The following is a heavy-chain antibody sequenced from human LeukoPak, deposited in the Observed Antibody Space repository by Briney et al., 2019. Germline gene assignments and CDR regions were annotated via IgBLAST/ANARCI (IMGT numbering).Heavy chain of an antibody. CDR1: GGSFSGYY. Sequence: SETLSLTCAVYGGSFSGYYWSWIRQPPGKGLEWIGEINHSGSTNYNPYLKSRVTISVDTSKNQFSLKLSSVTAADTAVYYCASPYSSSSSGGYWGQGALVTVSS. V-gene: IGHV4-34*01. J-gene: IGHJ4*02. D-gene: IGHD6-6*01. CDR2: INHSGST. CDR3: ASPYSSSSSGGY.